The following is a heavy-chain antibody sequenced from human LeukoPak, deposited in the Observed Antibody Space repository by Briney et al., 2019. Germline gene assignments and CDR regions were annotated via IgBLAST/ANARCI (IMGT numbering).Heavy chain of an antibody. CDR1: GYTFTNYG. V-gene: IGHV1-18*01. CDR2: ISAYNGNT. D-gene: IGHD4-17*01. J-gene: IGHJ4*02. CDR3: ARDRDYGDYNTQDLFVY. Sequence: ASVKVSCKASGYTFTNYGISWVRQAPGQGLEWMGWISAYNGNTNYAQKLQDRVTMTTDTSTSTAYMELRSLRSDDTAVYYCARDRDYGDYNTQDLFVYWGQGTLVTVSS.